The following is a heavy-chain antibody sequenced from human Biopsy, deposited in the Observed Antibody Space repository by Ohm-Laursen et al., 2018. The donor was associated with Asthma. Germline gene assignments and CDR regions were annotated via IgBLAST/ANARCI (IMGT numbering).Heavy chain of an antibody. J-gene: IGHJ6*02. CDR2: ISSSSGTI. CDR3: ARPDPGTTPGMDV. D-gene: IGHD1-7*01. Sequence: SLRLSCSASGFTFGDYWMSWVRQAPGKGLEWVSYISSSSGTIYYADSVKGRFTISRDNAKNSLYLQMNSLRDEDTAVYYCARPDPGTTPGMDVWGQGTTVTV. V-gene: IGHV3-48*02. CDR1: GFTFGDYW.